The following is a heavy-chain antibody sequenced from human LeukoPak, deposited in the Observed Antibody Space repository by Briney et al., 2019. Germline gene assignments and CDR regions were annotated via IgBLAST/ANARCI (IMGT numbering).Heavy chain of an antibody. CDR2: IYYSGST. J-gene: IGHJ3*02. V-gene: IGHV4-31*03. D-gene: IGHD2-2*01. Sequence: SETLSLTCTVSGGSISSGGYYWSWIRQHPGKGLEWIGYIYYSGSTYYNPSLKSRVTISVDTSKNQFSLKLSSVTAADTAVYYCARERYCSSTSCSYAFDIWGQGTMVTVSS. CDR3: ARERYCSSTSCSYAFDI. CDR1: GGSISSGGYY.